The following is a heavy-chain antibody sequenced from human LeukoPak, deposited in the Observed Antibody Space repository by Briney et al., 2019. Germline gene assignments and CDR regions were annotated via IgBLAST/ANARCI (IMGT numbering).Heavy chain of an antibody. Sequence: VASVKVSCKASGYTFTSYYMHWVRQAPGQGLEWMGIINPSGGSTSYAQKFRGRVTMTRDTSTSTVHMELSSLRSEDTAVYYCARPYCSSTSCSASFDYWGQGTLVTVSS. CDR2: INPSGGST. D-gene: IGHD2-2*01. J-gene: IGHJ4*02. V-gene: IGHV1-46*01. CDR1: GYTFTSYY. CDR3: ARPYCSSTSCSASFDY.